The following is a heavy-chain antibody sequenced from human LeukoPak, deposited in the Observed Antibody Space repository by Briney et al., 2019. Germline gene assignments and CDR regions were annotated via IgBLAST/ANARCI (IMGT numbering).Heavy chain of an antibody. CDR3: ARLYCSSTSCLTGRFDY. V-gene: IGHV3-21*01. D-gene: IGHD2-2*01. J-gene: IGHJ4*02. CDR1: GFTFSSYS. Sequence: KSGGSLRLSCAASGFTFSSYSMNWVRQAPGKGLEWVSSISSSSSYIYYADSVKGRFTISRDNAKNSLYLQMNSLRAEDTAVYYCARLYCSSTSCLTGRFDYWGQGTLVTVSS. CDR2: ISSSSSYI.